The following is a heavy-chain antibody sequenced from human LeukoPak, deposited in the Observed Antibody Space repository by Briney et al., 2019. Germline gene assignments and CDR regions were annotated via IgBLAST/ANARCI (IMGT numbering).Heavy chain of an antibody. CDR3: ARVRDVMIRGVINHFDY. D-gene: IGHD3-10*01. CDR2: IYYSGST. CDR1: GGSISSSSYY. V-gene: IGHV4-39*07. Sequence: SETLSLTCTVSGGSISSSSYYWGWIRQPPGKGLEWIGSIYYSGSTYYNPSLKSRVTISVDTSKNQFSLKLSSVTAADTAVYYCARVRDVMIRGVINHFDYWGQGTLVTVSS. J-gene: IGHJ4*02.